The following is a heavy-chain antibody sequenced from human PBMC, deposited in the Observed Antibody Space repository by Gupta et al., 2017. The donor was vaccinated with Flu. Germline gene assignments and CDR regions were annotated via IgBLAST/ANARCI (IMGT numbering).Heavy chain of an antibody. D-gene: IGHD5-18*01. CDR3: ARHLYSYGPAPNYYYGMDV. CDR2: IYYSGST. CDR1: GGSISSSSYY. Sequence: QLQLQESGPGLVKPSETLSLTCTVSGGSISSSSYYWGWIRQPPGKGLEWIGSIYYSGSTYYNPSLKSRVTISVDTSKNQFSLKLSSVTAADTAVYYCARHLYSYGPAPNYYYGMDVWGQGTTVTVSS. V-gene: IGHV4-39*01. J-gene: IGHJ6*02.